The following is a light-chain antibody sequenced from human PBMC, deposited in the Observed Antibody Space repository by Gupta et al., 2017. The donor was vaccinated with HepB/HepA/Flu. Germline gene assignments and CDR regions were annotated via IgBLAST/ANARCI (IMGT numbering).Light chain of an antibody. J-gene: IGKJ1*01. CDR3: QQYGSSPWT. CDR2: GGS. V-gene: IGKV3-20*01. Sequence: EIVLTHSPRPLSLSPGVRATLSCRASRSVSSSYLAWYQQTPGPAPRLLIYGGSSRATGIPDRFSGSGSGTDFTLTISRLEPEDFAVYYCQQYGSSPWTFGQGTKVEIK. CDR1: RSVSSSY.